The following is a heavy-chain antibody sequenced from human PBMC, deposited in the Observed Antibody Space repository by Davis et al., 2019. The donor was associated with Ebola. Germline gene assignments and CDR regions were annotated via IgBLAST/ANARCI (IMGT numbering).Heavy chain of an antibody. CDR2: IKQDGSEK. V-gene: IGHV3-7*03. CDR3: TSSIDAFDI. J-gene: IGHJ3*02. CDR1: GFTFSSYW. Sequence: GESLKISCAASGFTFSSYWMSWVRQAPGKGLEWVANIKQDGSEKYYVDSVKGRFTISRDNAKNSLYLQMNSLRAEDTAVYYCTSSIDAFDIWGQGTMVTVSS.